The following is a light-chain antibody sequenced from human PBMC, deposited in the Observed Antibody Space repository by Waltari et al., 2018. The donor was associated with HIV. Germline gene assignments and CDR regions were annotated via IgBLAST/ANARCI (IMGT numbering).Light chain of an antibody. Sequence: DIQMTQSPSSLSASVGDRVIITCRASQSISTYLNWYQQKPGKAPKLLIYAASNLQSGVPSGFRGGGSETDCSLTISSLQPEDVATYYCQQGYSSPYTFGQGTKVEIK. J-gene: IGKJ2*01. V-gene: IGKV1-39*01. CDR2: AAS. CDR1: QSISTY. CDR3: QQGYSSPYT.